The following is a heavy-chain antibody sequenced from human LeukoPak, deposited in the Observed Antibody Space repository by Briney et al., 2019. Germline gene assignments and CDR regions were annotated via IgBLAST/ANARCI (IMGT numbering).Heavy chain of an antibody. CDR1: GGSFSGYY. Sequence: SETLSLTCAVYGGSFSGYYWSWIRQPPGKGLEWIGEINRSGSTNYNPSLKSRVTISVDTSKNQFSLKLSSVTAADTAVYYCARGVQGTIVVVTAIGAYYFDYWGQGTLVTVSS. V-gene: IGHV4-34*01. D-gene: IGHD2-21*02. CDR2: INRSGST. CDR3: ARGVQGTIVVVTAIGAYYFDY. J-gene: IGHJ4*02.